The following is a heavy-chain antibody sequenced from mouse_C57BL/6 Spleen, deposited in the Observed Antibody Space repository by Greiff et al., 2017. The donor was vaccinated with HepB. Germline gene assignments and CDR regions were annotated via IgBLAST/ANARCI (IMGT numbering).Heavy chain of an antibody. CDR1: GFNIKDYY. CDR3: ARPFITTVVATDAMDY. D-gene: IGHD1-1*01. J-gene: IGHJ4*01. CDR2: IDPEAGET. Sequence: VQLQQSGAELVKPGASVKLSCTASGFNIKDYYMHWVKQRTEQGLEWIGRIDPEAGETKYAPKFQGKATITADTSSNTAYLQLSSLTSEDTAVYYCARPFITTVVATDAMDYWGQGTSVTVSS. V-gene: IGHV14-2*01.